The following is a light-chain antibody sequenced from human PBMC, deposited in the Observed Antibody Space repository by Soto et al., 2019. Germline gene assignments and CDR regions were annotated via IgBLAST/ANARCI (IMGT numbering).Light chain of an antibody. Sequence: DIQMTQSPSTLSASVGDRVTITCRASQSITSWLAWYQQKPGKAPNALIYGASNLESGVPSRFSGSGSGTEFTLTISSLQTDDFATYYCQQYNYYPYTFGQGTKLEIK. CDR1: QSITSW. CDR2: GAS. J-gene: IGKJ2*01. V-gene: IGKV1-5*01. CDR3: QQYNYYPYT.